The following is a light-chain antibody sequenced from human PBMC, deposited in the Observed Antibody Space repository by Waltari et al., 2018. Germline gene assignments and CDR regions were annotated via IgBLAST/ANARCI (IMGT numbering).Light chain of an antibody. CDR1: HHIDNN. Sequence: IQMTQSPSSLSASIVYRVTITCRASHHIDNNLNWYQQKPGKAPKLLIYAASTLQSGVPSRFTGSGYGTDFTLTISSLQPEDIATYSCQQSQGVPFTFGQGTKVELK. CDR2: AAS. J-gene: IGKJ2*01. CDR3: QQSQGVPFT. V-gene: IGKV1-39*01.